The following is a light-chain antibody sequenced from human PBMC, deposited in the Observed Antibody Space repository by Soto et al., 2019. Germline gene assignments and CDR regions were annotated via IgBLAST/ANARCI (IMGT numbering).Light chain of an antibody. V-gene: IGKV1-9*01. J-gene: IGKJ1*01. Sequence: IQLTQSPSSLSASVGDRVTITCRASQGISSYLAWYQQKPGKAPKLLIYAASTLQSGVPSRFSGSGSGTDFTLTISSLQPEDFAIYYCHQRQSWPRTFGQGTKVEIK. CDR3: HQRQSWPRT. CDR2: AAS. CDR1: QGISSY.